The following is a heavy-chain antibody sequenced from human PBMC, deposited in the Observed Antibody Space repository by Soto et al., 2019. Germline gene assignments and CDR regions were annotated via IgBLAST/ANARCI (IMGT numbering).Heavy chain of an antibody. CDR2: INPKSGGT. V-gene: IGHV1-2*02. J-gene: IGHJ4*02. D-gene: IGHD1-26*01. Sequence: ASVKVSCQASGDPFTADYIHWVRQAPGQGFEWMGWINPKSGGTKYPQKFQGRVTMTRDTSLSTVYMTLTRLTSDDTAVYYCARDLAKGGGSAGFDYWGQGTLFTVSS. CDR3: ARDLAKGGGSAGFDY. CDR1: GDPFTADY.